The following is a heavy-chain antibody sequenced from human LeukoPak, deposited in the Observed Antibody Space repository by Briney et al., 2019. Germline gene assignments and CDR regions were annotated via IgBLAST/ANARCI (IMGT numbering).Heavy chain of an antibody. D-gene: IGHD2-15*01. J-gene: IGHJ3*02. CDR1: GFTFSSYW. CDR3: ARDGYCSGGSCYRRRAFDI. V-gene: IGHV3-7*03. Sequence: GGSLRLSCAASGFTFSSYWMSWVRQAPGKGLEWVANIKQDGSEKYYVDSVKGRFTISRDNAKNSLYLQMNSLRAEDTAVHYCARDGYCSGGSCYRRRAFDIWGQGTMVTVSS. CDR2: IKQDGSEK.